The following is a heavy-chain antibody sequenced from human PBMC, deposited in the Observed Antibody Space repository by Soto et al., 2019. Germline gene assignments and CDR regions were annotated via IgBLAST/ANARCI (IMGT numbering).Heavy chain of an antibody. D-gene: IGHD3-10*01. Sequence: GSLRLSCAASGFTFSSYWMSWVRQAPGKGLEWVANIKQDGSEKYYVGSVKGRFTISRDNGNNSLYLQMNSLRAEDTALYYCASDPKYGSGSYKSWFDPWGQGTLVTVSS. J-gene: IGHJ5*02. V-gene: IGHV3-7*01. CDR1: GFTFSSYW. CDR3: ASDPKYGSGSYKSWFDP. CDR2: IKQDGSEK.